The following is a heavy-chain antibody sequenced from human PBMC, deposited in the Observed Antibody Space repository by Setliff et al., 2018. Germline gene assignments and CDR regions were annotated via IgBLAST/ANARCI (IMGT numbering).Heavy chain of an antibody. V-gene: IGHV4-34*01. J-gene: IGHJ6*02. CDR3: ARGGCSSTSCRYYYYGMDV. D-gene: IGHD2-2*01. CDR2: INHSGGT. Sequence: TSETLSLTCAVYGGSFSGYYWSWIRQPPGKGLEWIGEINHSGGTNYNPSLKSRVTISVDTSKNQFSLKLSSVTAADTAVYYCARGGCSSTSCRYYYYGMDVWGQGTTVTVSS. CDR1: GGSFSGYY.